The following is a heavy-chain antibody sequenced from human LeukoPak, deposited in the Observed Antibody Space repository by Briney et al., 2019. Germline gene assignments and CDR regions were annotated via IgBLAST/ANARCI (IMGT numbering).Heavy chain of an antibody. Sequence: PGGSLRLSCAASGFTVSSNYMSWVRQAPGKGLEWVSVIYSGGSTYYADPVKGRFTISRDNSKNTLYLQMNSLRAEDTAVYYCARHGSITMVRGRLRYYYMDVWGKGTTVTISS. J-gene: IGHJ6*03. V-gene: IGHV3-53*01. CDR3: ARHGSITMVRGRLRYYYMDV. D-gene: IGHD3-10*01. CDR2: IYSGGST. CDR1: GFTVSSNY.